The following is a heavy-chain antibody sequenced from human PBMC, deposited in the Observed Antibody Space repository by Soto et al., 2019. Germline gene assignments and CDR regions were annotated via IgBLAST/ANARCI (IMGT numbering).Heavy chain of an antibody. CDR1: GFTFSSYG. D-gene: IGHD3-9*01. J-gene: IGHJ3*02. V-gene: IGHV3-33*01. Sequence: QVQLVESGGGVVQPGRSLRLSCAASGFTFSSYGMHWVRQAPGKGLEWVAVIWYDGSNKYYADSVKGRFTISRDNSKNTLYLQMNRLRAEDTAVYYCARSTPTRPLLRFFDDDAFDIWGQGTMVTVSS. CDR2: IWYDGSNK. CDR3: ARSTPTRPLLRFFDDDAFDI.